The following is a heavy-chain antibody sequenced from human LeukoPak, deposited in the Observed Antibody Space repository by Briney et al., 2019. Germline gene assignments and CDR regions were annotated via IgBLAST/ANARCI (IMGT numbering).Heavy chain of an antibody. D-gene: IGHD6-19*01. J-gene: IGHJ6*03. CDR1: GYTFTSYG. CDR3: ARGPGTDRSGWGHYYYYYYMDV. CDR2: ISAYNGNT. V-gene: IGHV1-18*01. Sequence: ASVKVSCKASGYTFTSYGISWVRQAPGQGLEWMGWISAYNGNTNYAQKLQGRVTMTTDTSTSTAYMELRSLRSDDTAVYYCARGPGTDRSGWGHYYYYYYMDVWGKGTTVTVSS.